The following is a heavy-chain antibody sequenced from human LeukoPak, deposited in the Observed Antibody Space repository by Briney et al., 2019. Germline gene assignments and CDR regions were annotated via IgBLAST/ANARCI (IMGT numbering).Heavy chain of an antibody. CDR3: AKDPGASVSGFYMDV. Sequence: SGGSLRLSCAASGFTFGNYGMHWVRQATGKGLEWVSFIWSDGNNRFYADSVKGRFTISRDNSKNMLYLQMDTLRAEDTALYYCAKDPGASVSGFYMDVWGKGTTVIVSS. J-gene: IGHJ6*03. D-gene: IGHD2-8*02. CDR2: IWSDGNNR. V-gene: IGHV3-30*02. CDR1: GFTFGNYG.